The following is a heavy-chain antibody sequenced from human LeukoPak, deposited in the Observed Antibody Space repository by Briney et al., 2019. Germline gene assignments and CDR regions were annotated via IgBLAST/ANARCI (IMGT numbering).Heavy chain of an antibody. CDR3: ARDLDSSSSLDY. J-gene: IGHJ4*02. V-gene: IGHV3-30-3*01. Sequence: PGRSLRLSCAASGFTFSTYAMHWVRQAPGKGLEWVAVISYDGSNTYSADSVKGRFTISRDNSKNTLFLQMSSLTPEDTAVYYCARDLDSSSSLDYWGQGTLVTVSS. CDR2: ISYDGSNT. D-gene: IGHD6-6*01. CDR1: GFTFSTYA.